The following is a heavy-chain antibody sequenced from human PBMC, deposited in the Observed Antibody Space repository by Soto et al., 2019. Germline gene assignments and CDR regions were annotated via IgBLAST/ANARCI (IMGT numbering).Heavy chain of an antibody. D-gene: IGHD3-3*01. Sequence: PSETLSLTCTVSGGSISSGGYYWSWIRQHPGKGLEWIGYIYYSGSTYYNPSLKSRGTISVDTSKNQFSLKLSSVTAADTAVYYCARVVRIFGVVIGWFEPWGQGTLVTVSS. CDR3: ARVVRIFGVVIGWFEP. V-gene: IGHV4-31*03. CDR2: IYYSGST. J-gene: IGHJ5*02. CDR1: GGSISSGGYY.